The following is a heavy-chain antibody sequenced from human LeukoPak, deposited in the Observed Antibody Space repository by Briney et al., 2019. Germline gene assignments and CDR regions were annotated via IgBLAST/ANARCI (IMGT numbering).Heavy chain of an antibody. D-gene: IGHD3-10*01. J-gene: IGHJ4*02. V-gene: IGHV4-34*01. CDR2: INHSGST. Sequence: SETLSLTCAVYGGSFSGYYWSWIRQPPGKGLEWIGEINHSGSTNYNPSLKSRVTISVDTSKNQFSLKLSSVTAADTAVYYCARGASITAAYLFLGYFDYWGQGTLVTVSS. CDR3: ARGASITAAYLFLGYFDY. CDR1: GGSFSGYY.